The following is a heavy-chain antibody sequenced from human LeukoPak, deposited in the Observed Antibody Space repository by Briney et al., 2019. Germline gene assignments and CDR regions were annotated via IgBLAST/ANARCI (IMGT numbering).Heavy chain of an antibody. CDR3: AYSSSWYAGYYGMDV. J-gene: IGHJ6*04. CDR1: GYTFTSYG. Sequence: GASVKVSCKASGYTFTSYGISWVRQAPGQGLEWMGWISAYNGNTNYAQNLQGRVTMTTDTSTSTAYMELRSLRSDDTAVYYCAYSSSWYAGYYGMDVWGKGTTATVSS. V-gene: IGHV1-18*04. CDR2: ISAYNGNT. D-gene: IGHD6-13*01.